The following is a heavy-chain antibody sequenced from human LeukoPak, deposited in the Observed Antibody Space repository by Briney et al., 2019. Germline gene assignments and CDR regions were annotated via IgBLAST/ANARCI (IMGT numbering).Heavy chain of an antibody. Sequence: KPSETLSLTCTVSGGSISSYYWSWIRQPPGKGLEWIGYIYYSGSTNYNPSLKSRVTISVDTSKNQFSLKLSSVTAADTAVYYCARAGTPDYCYYMDVRGKGTTVTVSS. CDR1: GGSISSYY. CDR3: ARAGTPDYCYYMDV. D-gene: IGHD1-14*01. CDR2: IYYSGST. V-gene: IGHV4-59*01. J-gene: IGHJ6*03.